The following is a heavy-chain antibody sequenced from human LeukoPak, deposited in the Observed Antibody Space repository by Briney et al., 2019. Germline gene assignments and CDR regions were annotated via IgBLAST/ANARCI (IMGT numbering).Heavy chain of an antibody. CDR1: GGSLSSYY. J-gene: IGHJ5*02. V-gene: IGHV4-4*07. Sequence: SETLSLTCTVSGGSLSSYYWSWIRQPAGKGLEWIGRIYTSGSTNNNPSLKSRVNMSVDKSKIQFPLKLSAVTAADTAVYYGARYDHPRARYSYGYFWFDPWGQGTLVTVSS. D-gene: IGHD5-18*01. CDR3: ARYDHPRARYSYGYFWFDP. CDR2: IYTSGST.